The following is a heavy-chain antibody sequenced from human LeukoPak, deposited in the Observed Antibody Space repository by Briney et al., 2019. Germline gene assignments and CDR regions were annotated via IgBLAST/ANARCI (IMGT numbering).Heavy chain of an antibody. CDR1: GFTFSNYG. V-gene: IGHV3-33*01. CDR3: TSEIRLIATTGGY. CDR2: IWYDGSKQ. J-gene: IGHJ4*02. D-gene: IGHD6-13*01. Sequence: GGSLRLSCAASGFTFSNYGMHWLRQALGKGLEWVAAIWYDGSKQYYADSVKGRFTISRDDSKNTLYLQMNSLTAADTAVYYCTSEIRLIATTGGYWSRGTLVTVSS.